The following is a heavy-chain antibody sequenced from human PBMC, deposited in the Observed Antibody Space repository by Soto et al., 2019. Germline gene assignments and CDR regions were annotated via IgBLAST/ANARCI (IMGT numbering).Heavy chain of an antibody. CDR3: TTDYDCTTTNCPWSGKYSSSSDY. Sequence: GGSLRLSCAASGFTFSYAWMTWVRQAPGKGLEWVGRIKNKIDGATTDYAAPVKGRFTISRDDSKNTVYLQMNSLKTEDTAVYYCTTDYDCTTTNCPWSGKYSSSSDYWGQGTLVTVSS. CDR2: IKNKIDGATT. CDR1: GFTFSYAW. J-gene: IGHJ4*02. V-gene: IGHV3-15*01. D-gene: IGHD6-6*01.